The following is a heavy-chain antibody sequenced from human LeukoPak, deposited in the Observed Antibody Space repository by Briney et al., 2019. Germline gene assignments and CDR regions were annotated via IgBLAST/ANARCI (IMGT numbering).Heavy chain of an antibody. Sequence: SETLSLTCAVYGGSFSGYYWSWIRQPPGKGLEWIGEIYHSGSTNYNPSLKSRVTISVDKSKNQFSLKLSSVTAADTAVYYCAREQGGSYYDYWGQGTLVTVSS. J-gene: IGHJ4*02. D-gene: IGHD1-26*01. CDR3: AREQGGSYYDY. CDR1: GGSFSGYY. V-gene: IGHV4-34*01. CDR2: IYHSGST.